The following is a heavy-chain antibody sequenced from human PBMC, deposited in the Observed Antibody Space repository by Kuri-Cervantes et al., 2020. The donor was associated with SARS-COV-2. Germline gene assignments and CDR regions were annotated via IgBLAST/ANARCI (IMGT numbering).Heavy chain of an antibody. V-gene: IGHV3-23*01. Sequence: GESPKISCAASGFTFSSYAMSWVRQAPGKGLEWVSTVNDGGGTTYYADSVKGRCTISRDNSKNTLYLQMNSLRAEDTAVYYCARDKDGIEEFDYWGQGTLVTVSS. CDR1: GFTFSSYA. D-gene: IGHD5-24*01. J-gene: IGHJ4*02. CDR2: VNDGGGTT. CDR3: ARDKDGIEEFDY.